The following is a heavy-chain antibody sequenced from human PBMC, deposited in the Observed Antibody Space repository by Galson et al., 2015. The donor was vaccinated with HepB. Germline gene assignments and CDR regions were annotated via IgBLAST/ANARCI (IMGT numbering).Heavy chain of an antibody. V-gene: IGHV5-51*03. J-gene: IGHJ4*02. Sequence: QSGAEVKKPGESLKISCKGSGYSFTSYWIGWVRQMPGKGLEWMGIIYPGDSDTRYSPSFQGQVTISADKSISTAYLQWSSLKASDTAMYYCAREGPGEVMGANSPQPPGYWGQGTLVTVSS. CDR2: IYPGDSDT. D-gene: IGHD1-26*01. CDR1: GYSFTSYW. CDR3: AREGPGEVMGANSPQPPGY.